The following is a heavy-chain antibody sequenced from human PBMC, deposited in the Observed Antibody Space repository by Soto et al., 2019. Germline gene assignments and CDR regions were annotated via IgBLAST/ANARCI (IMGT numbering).Heavy chain of an antibody. D-gene: IGHD3-9*01. J-gene: IGHJ5*02. CDR1: GFTFSSYE. Sequence: GGSLRLSCAASGFTFSSYEMSWVRQAPGKGLEWVSYISSSGSTIYYADSVKGRFTISRDNAKNSLYLQMNSLRAEDTAVYYCASYILTGYSNWFDPWGQGTLVTVSS. V-gene: IGHV3-48*03. CDR2: ISSSGSTI. CDR3: ASYILTGYSNWFDP.